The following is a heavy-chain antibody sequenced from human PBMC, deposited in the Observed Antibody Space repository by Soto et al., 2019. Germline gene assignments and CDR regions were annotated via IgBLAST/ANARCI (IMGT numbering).Heavy chain of an antibody. CDR2: ISYDGSNK. V-gene: IGHV3-30*18. D-gene: IGHD6-6*01. CDR1: GFTFSSYG. J-gene: IGHJ4*02. Sequence: VQLVESGGGVVQPGRSLRLSCAASGFTFSSYGMHWVRQAPGKGLEWVAVISYDGSNKYYADSVKGRFTISRDNSKNTLYLQMNSLRAEDTAVYYCAKEYSSIAARPYYFDYWGQGTLVTVSS. CDR3: AKEYSSIAARPYYFDY.